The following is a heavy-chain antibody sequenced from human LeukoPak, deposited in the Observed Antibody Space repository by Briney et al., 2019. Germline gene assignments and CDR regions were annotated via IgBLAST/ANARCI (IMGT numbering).Heavy chain of an antibody. J-gene: IGHJ6*02. Sequence: SETLSLPCALYSGPLSGHYSSCPRQPPARALAWFGEINHSGSPNNNPSLKSRVTISVETSKNQFSLKLRCVTAADTAVYYCARGLAQGSICSGGSCCRNRSYYYYGMDVWGQGTTVTVSS. CDR3: ARGLAQGSICSGGSCCRNRSYYYYGMDV. V-gene: IGHV4-34*01. CDR2: INHSGSP. CDR1: SGPLSGHY. D-gene: IGHD2-15*01.